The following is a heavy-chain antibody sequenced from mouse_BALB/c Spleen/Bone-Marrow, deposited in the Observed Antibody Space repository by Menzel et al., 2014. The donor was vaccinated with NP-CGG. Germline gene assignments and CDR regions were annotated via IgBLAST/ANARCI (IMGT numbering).Heavy chain of an antibody. CDR1: GFNIXDTY. V-gene: IGHV14-3*02. J-gene: IGHJ4*01. CDR2: IDPANGNT. CDR3: ARYRYDYYAMDY. D-gene: IGHD2-14*01. Sequence: VQLQQSGAELVKPGASVKLSCTASGFNIXDTYMHWVKQRPEQGLEWIGRIDPANGNTKYDPKFQGKATITADTSSNTAYLQLSSLTSEDTAVYYCARYRYDYYAMDYWGQGTPVTVSS.